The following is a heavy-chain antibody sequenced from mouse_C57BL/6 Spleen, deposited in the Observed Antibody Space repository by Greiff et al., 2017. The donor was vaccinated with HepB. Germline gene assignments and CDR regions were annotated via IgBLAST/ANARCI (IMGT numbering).Heavy chain of an antibody. CDR2: IDPSDSYT. D-gene: IGHD2-2*01. CDR1: GYTFTSYW. CDR3: ARSGGYRDY. J-gene: IGHJ2*01. Sequence: QVQLQQSGAELVMPGASVKLSCKASGYTFTSYWMHWVKQRPGQGLEWIGEIDPSDSYTNYNQKFKGKSTLTVDKSSSTAYMQLSSLTSEDSAVYYCARSGGYRDYWGQGTTLTVSS. V-gene: IGHV1-69*01.